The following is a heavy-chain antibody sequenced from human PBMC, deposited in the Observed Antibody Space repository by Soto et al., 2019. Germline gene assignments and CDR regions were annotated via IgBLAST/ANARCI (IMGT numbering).Heavy chain of an antibody. CDR2: ISGSGGIT. CDR3: TRGLDSGRGRHFDY. Sequence: GGSLRLSCVASGFTFSTYAMRWVRQAPGKGLEWVSAISGSGGITDYADSVKGRFTISRDNSKNTLYLQMNSLRAEDTAVYYCTRGLDSGRGRHFDYWGQGTLVTVSS. CDR1: GFTFSTYA. D-gene: IGHD1-26*01. J-gene: IGHJ4*02. V-gene: IGHV3-23*01.